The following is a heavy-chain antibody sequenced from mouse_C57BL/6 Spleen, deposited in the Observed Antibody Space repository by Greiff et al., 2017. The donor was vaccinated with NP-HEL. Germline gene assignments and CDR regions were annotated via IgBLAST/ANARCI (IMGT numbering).Heavy chain of an antibody. CDR2: IDPSDSYT. Sequence: QVQLQQSGAELVMPGASVKLSCKASGYTFTSYWMHWVKQRPGQGLEWIGEIDPSDSYTNYNQKFKGKSTLTVDKSSSTAYMQLSSLTSEDSAVYYCARERTGDYYYAMDYWGQGTSVTVSS. CDR3: ARERTGDYYYAMDY. V-gene: IGHV1-69*01. CDR1: GYTFTSYW. J-gene: IGHJ4*01. D-gene: IGHD2-13*01.